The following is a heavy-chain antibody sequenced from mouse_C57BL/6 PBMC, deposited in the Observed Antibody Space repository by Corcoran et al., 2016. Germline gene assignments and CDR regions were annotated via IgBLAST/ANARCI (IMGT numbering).Heavy chain of an antibody. Sequence: EVQLQQSGPELVKPGASVKIPCKASGYTFTDYNMDWVKQSHGKSLEWIGDINPNNGGTIYNQKFKGKATLTVDKSSSTAYMELRSLTSEDSAVYYCAREDYDGTFAWFAYWGQGTLVTVSA. D-gene: IGHD2-4*01. V-gene: IGHV1-18*01. CDR2: INPNNGGT. CDR3: AREDYDGTFAWFAY. J-gene: IGHJ3*01. CDR1: GYTFTDYN.